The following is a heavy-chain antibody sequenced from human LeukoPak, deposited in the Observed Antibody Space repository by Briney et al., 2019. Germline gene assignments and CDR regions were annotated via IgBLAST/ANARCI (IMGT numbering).Heavy chain of an antibody. CDR1: GFTFSSYA. CDR3: ANSGGYGSGNWRVDYFDY. J-gene: IGHJ4*02. CDR2: ISGSGGST. V-gene: IGHV3-23*01. D-gene: IGHD3-10*01. Sequence: GGSLRLSCAAPGFTFSSYAMSWVRHAPGEGLEWVSTISGSGGSTYYADYVKGLFTISRDNSKNTLYLQMNSLRAEDTAVYYCANSGGYGSGNWRVDYFDYWGQGSLVTVSS.